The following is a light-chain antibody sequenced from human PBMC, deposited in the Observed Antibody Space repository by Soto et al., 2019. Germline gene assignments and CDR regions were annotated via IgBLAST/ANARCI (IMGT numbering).Light chain of an antibody. CDR3: QNYNSAPRT. CDR2: AAS. V-gene: IGKV1-27*01. CDR1: QGISND. Sequence: IQMTQSPSSLSASIGDRVIISCRASQGISNDLAWYQQKPGKVPYLLIYAASTSHSGVPSRFRGSGSGTDFTLTISSLQPEDVATYYCQNYNSAPRTFGQGTKVDIK. J-gene: IGKJ1*01.